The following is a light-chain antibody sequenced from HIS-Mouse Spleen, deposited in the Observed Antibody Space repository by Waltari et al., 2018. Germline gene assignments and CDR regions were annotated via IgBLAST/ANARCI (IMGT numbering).Light chain of an antibody. J-gene: IGLJ3*02. CDR3: AAWDDSLSGPV. V-gene: IGLV1-47*01. Sequence: QSVLTQPPSASGTPGQRVTISCSGSSSNIGSNYVYWYQQLPGTAPKLLIYRNNQRPVGVPDRFSGSTSGTSASLAISGLRSEDEADYYCAAWDDSLSGPVFGGGTKLTVL. CDR2: RNN. CDR1: SSNIGSNY.